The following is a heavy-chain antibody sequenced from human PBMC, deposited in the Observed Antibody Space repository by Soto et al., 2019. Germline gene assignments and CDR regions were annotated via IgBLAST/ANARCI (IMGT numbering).Heavy chain of an antibody. CDR3: AKDLGANALWFGERR. CDR1: GFTFSSYG. J-gene: IGHJ4*02. D-gene: IGHD3-10*01. Sequence: QVQLVESGGGVVQPGRSLRLSCAASGFTFSSYGMHWVRQAPGKGLEWVAVISYDGSNKYYADSVKGRFTISRDNSKNTLYLQMNSLRAEDTAVYYCAKDLGANALWFGERRGGQGTLVTVSS. CDR2: ISYDGSNK. V-gene: IGHV3-30*18.